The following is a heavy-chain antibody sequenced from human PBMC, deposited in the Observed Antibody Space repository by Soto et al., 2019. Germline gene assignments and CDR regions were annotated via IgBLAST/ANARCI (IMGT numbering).Heavy chain of an antibody. CDR2: ISDSGSS. CDR1: GGSISSGRFY. Sequence: QVQLQESGPGLVKPSQTLTLTCTVSGGSISSGRFYWSWIRQHPGKGLEWIGHISDSGSSYYNPSLESRVIISVDTFENQFSLKLSAVTAADTAVYFCARTTFYDIFTAYYSLFDYWGQGTKVTVSS. CDR3: ARTTFYDIFTAYYSLFDY. J-gene: IGHJ4*02. V-gene: IGHV4-31*03. D-gene: IGHD3-9*01.